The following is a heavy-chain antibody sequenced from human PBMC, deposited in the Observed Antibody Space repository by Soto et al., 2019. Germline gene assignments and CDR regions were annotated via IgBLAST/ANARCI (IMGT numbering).Heavy chain of an antibody. CDR2: ISYDESHE. J-gene: IGHJ5*02. Sequence: GGSLRLSCAASGYNFRSYAMHWVRQAPGKGLEWVAVISYDESHEYYADSVKGRFTISRDNSKNKLYLQMNSLRGYDTAVYYCARAGYSSSWNWFDPWGQGTQVTVSS. D-gene: IGHD6-13*01. CDR3: ARAGYSSSWNWFDP. V-gene: IGHV3-30*04. CDR1: GYNFRSYA.